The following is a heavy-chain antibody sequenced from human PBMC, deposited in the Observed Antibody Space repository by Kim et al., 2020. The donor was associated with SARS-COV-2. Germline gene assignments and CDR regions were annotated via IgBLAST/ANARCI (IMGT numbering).Heavy chain of an antibody. J-gene: IGHJ4*02. CDR1: GFTFSSYS. V-gene: IGHV3-21*01. D-gene: IGHD3-16*01. CDR2: ISSSSSYI. CDR3: AREYDYVWGSSPRPSDY. Sequence: GGSLRLSCAASGFTFSSYSMNWVRQAPGKGLEWVSSISSSSSYIYYADSVKGRFTISRDNAKNSLYLQMNSLRAEDTAVYYCAREYDYVWGSSPRPSDYWGQGTLVTVSS.